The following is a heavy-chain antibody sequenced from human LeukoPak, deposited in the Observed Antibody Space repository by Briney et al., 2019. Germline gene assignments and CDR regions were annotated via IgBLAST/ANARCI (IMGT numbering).Heavy chain of an antibody. J-gene: IGHJ6*02. CDR3: AKSGEVLRTTYYGMVV. V-gene: IGHV3-23*01. Sequence: GGSLRLSCAASGFTFSSYAMTWVRQAPGWGLEWISAISGSTNTPYYADSVKGRLTISRDNSKNTLYLQMISLRADDTAVYYCAKSGEVLRTTYYGMVVWGQGTTVTVSS. CDR2: ISGSTNTP. D-gene: IGHD2/OR15-2a*01. CDR1: GFTFSSYA.